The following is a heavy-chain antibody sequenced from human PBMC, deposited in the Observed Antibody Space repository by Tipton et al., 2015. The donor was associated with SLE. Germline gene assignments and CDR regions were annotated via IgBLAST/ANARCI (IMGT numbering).Heavy chain of an antibody. CDR1: GGSIRSSISY. D-gene: IGHD6-25*01. J-gene: IGHJ4*02. CDR3: ARARRSVTSRLEAD. Sequence: TLSLTCTVSGGSIRSSISYWGWIRQPPGKGLEWIGSIYYDGSTYYNPSLKSRVTISVDTSKNQFSLKLSSVTAADTAVYYCARARRSVTSRLEADWGQGTLVTVSS. V-gene: IGHV4-39*01. CDR2: IYYDGST.